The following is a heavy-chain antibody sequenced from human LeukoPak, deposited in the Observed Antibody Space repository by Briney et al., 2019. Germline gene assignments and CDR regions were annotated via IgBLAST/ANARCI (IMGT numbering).Heavy chain of an antibody. CDR3: AMTTVTTFWFDP. J-gene: IGHJ5*02. CDR1: GYTFTDYY. D-gene: IGHD4-17*01. CDR2: VDPEDGET. Sequence: ASVKISCKVSGYTFTDYYMHWVQHAPGKGLEWMGLVDPEDGETIYAEKFQGRVTITADTSTDTAYMELSSLRSEDTAVYYCAMTTVTTFWFDPWGQGTLVTVSS. V-gene: IGHV1-69-2*01.